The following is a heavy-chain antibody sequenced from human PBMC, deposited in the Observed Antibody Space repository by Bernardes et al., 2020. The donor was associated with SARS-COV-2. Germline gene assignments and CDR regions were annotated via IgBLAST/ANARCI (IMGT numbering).Heavy chain of an antibody. CDR1: GGSISTYY. D-gene: IGHD3-10*01. V-gene: IGHV4-4*07. Sequence: SETLSLTCSVSGGSISTYYWSWIRQPAGKGLEWIGRMSASGSSNHNPSLRSRIPMSVDTPQNQISLELSSVTAADSAGYYCPGEGGTSGGGMDVWGQGTTVTVSS. CDR3: PGEGGTSGGGMDV. J-gene: IGHJ6*02. CDR2: MSASGSS.